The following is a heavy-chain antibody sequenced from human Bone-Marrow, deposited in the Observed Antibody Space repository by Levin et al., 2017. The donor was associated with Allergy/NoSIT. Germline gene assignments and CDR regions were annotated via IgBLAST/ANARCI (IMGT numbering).Heavy chain of an antibody. CDR2: ISTSSNYI. J-gene: IGHJ5*02. Sequence: GESLKISCATSGFTFSSYDMNWVRQAPGKGLEWVSSISTSSNYIYYADSVKGRFTISRDNAKNSLYLQMNSLRAEDTAVYYCARMALGVPVAIKANWFDPWGQGTLVTASS. V-gene: IGHV3-21*01. CDR1: GFTFSSYD. D-gene: IGHD2-2*02. CDR3: ARMALGVPVAIKANWFDP.